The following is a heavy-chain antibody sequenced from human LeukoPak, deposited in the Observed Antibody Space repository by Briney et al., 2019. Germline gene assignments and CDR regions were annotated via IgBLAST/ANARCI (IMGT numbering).Heavy chain of an antibody. CDR3: ARGGGQPLLSSNY. J-gene: IGHJ4*02. D-gene: IGHD2-21*02. CDR1: GYTFTICD. CDR2: MNPNSGNT. Sequence: GASVTVSFTASGYTFTICDINWVRQATGQGLEWMGWMNPNSGNTGYAQKFQGRVTMTRNTSISTAYMELSSLRSEDTAVYYCARGGGQPLLSSNYWGQGTLVTVSS. V-gene: IGHV1-8*01.